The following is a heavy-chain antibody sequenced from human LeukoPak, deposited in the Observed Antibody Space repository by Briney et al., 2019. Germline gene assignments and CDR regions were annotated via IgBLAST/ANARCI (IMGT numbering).Heavy chain of an antibody. V-gene: IGHV1-18*01. CDR3: ARRYCSSTSCSLYYMDV. J-gene: IGHJ6*03. CDR2: ISAYNGNT. CDR1: GYTFTSYG. D-gene: IGHD2-2*01. Sequence: ASVKVSCKASGYTFTSYGISWVRQAPGRGLEWMGWISAYNGNTNYAQKLQGRVTMTTDTSTSTAYMELRSLRSDDTAVYYCARRYCSSTSCSLYYMDVWGKGTTVTVSS.